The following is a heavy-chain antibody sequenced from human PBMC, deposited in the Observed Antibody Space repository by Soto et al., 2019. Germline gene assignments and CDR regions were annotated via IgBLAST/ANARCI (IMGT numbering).Heavy chain of an antibody. V-gene: IGHV3-23*01. Sequence: PGGSLRLSCAASRLTFSNHAMTWVRQAPGKGLEWVSTISGSGGSTYYADSVKGRFTVSRDNSKNTLYLQMSSLRAEDTAVYYCARERGSGWTFDYWGQGTLVTVSS. CDR3: ARERGSGWTFDY. D-gene: IGHD6-19*01. CDR1: RLTFSNHA. CDR2: ISGSGGST. J-gene: IGHJ4*02.